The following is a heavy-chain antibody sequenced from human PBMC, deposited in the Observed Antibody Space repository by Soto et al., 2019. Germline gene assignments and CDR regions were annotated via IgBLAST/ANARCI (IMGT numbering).Heavy chain of an antibody. Sequence: QVQLQESGPGLVKPSETLSLTCTVSGGSISSYYWSWIRQPPGKGLEWIGYIYYSGSTNYNPSLRGRFTISVDPAKYQFSMKLGFGPVGDTAVYSCGRARYSFGPGSKYGMDAWGQGTTVTVSS. CDR3: GRARYSFGPGSKYGMDA. D-gene: IGHD3-10*01. CDR2: IYYSGST. J-gene: IGHJ6*02. V-gene: IGHV4-59*01. CDR1: GGSISSYY.